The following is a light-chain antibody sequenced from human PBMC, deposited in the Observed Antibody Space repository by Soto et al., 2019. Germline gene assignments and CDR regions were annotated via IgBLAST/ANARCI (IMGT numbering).Light chain of an antibody. CDR3: SSYTSSSTLV. CDR1: SSDVGGFNY. J-gene: IGLJ1*01. Sequence: QSALTQPPSASGSPGQSVTISCSGTSSDVGGFNYVSWYQQHPGRAPKVLIYEVNKRPSGVSSRFSGSKSGNTASLSISGLQAEDEADYYCSSYTSSSTLVFGTGTKLTVL. CDR2: EVN. V-gene: IGLV2-14*01.